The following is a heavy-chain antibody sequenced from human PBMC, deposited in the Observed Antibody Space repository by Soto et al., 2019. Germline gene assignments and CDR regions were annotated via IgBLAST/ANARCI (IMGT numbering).Heavy chain of an antibody. V-gene: IGHV3-30*18. CDR3: AKERDIVVVVAPLDY. Sequence: QVQLVESGGGVVQPGRSLRLSCAASGFTFSSYGMHWVRHAPGKGLEWVAVLSYDGSNKYYADSVKGRFTISRDNSKNTLYLQMNSLRAEDTAVYYCAKERDIVVVVAPLDYWGQGTLVTVSS. J-gene: IGHJ4*02. CDR1: GFTFSSYG. CDR2: LSYDGSNK. D-gene: IGHD2-15*01.